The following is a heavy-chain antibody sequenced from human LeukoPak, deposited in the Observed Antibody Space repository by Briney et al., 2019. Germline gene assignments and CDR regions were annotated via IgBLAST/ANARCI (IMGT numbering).Heavy chain of an antibody. Sequence: GGSLRLSCAASGFTFSSYTMHWVRQAPGKGPEWVAVISYDGSNKYYADSVKGRFTISRDNSKNTLYLQMNSLRAEDTAVYYCARDRVPKSSGWYPFDYWGQGTLVTVSS. CDR2: ISYDGSNK. J-gene: IGHJ4*02. CDR1: GFTFSSYT. V-gene: IGHV3-30-3*01. CDR3: ARDRVPKSSGWYPFDY. D-gene: IGHD6-19*01.